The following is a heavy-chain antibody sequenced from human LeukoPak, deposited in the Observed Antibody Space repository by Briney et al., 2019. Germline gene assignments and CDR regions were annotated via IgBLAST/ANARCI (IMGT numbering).Heavy chain of an antibody. CDR1: GFTFSSYG. Sequence: GGSLRLFCAASGFTFSSYGMHWVRQAPGKGLEWVAVIWYDGSNKYYADSVKGRFTISRDNSKNTLYLQMNSLRAEDTAVYYCAKAPTKITMIVADYWGQGTLVTVSS. CDR2: IWYDGSNK. V-gene: IGHV3-33*06. CDR3: AKAPTKITMIVADY. D-gene: IGHD3-22*01. J-gene: IGHJ4*02.